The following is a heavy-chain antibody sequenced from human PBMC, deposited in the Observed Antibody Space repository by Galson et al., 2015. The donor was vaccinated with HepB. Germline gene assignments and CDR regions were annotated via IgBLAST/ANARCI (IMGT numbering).Heavy chain of an antibody. CDR1: GFTFSDYY. CDR2: ISSSTIYT. D-gene: IGHD4-17*01. J-gene: IGHJ4*02. CDR3: ARVADSDYGDHAHFDS. V-gene: IGHV3-11*06. Sequence: SLRLSCAASGFTFSDYYMSWIRQAPGKGLEWLSYISSSTIYTNYADSVKGRFTISRDNVKNSMYLQMNSQRAEDTAVYYCARVADSDYGDHAHFDSWGLGTLVTVSS.